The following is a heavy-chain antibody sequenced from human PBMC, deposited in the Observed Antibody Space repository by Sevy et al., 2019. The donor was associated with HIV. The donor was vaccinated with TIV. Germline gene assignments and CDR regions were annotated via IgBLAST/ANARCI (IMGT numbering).Heavy chain of an antibody. J-gene: IGHJ4*02. D-gene: IGHD7-27*01. V-gene: IGHV3-15*01. CDR2: IKSKTGGGTS. Sequence: GGSLRLSCAASGFTFSDAWMSWVRQAPGKGLEWVGLIKSKTGGGTSDYAAPVKGRFTISRDESKNMLYLQMNNLKAEDTALYYCTTYPTGDFYYFDYWGQGTLVTVSS. CDR3: TTYPTGDFYYFDY. CDR1: GFTFSDAW.